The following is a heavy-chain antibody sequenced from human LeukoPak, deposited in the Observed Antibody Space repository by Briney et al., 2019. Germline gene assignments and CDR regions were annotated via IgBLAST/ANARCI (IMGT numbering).Heavy chain of an antibody. Sequence: ASVKVSCKASGYTFTSYGISWVRQAPGQGLEWMGWISAYNGNTNYAQKLQGRVTMTTDTSTSTAYMELRSLRSDDTAVYYCARVVWPAGEFAFDICGQGTIVMVSS. J-gene: IGHJ3*02. CDR2: ISAYNGNT. CDR1: GYTFTSYG. CDR3: ARVVWPAGEFAFDI. V-gene: IGHV1-18*01. D-gene: IGHD2-2*01.